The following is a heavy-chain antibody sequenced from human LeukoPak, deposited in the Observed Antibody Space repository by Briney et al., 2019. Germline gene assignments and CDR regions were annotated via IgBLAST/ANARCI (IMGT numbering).Heavy chain of an antibody. CDR3: ARDNSVGDNAWWFDP. D-gene: IGHD1-26*01. J-gene: IGHJ5*02. CDR2: INPNSGGT. V-gene: IGHV1-2*02. Sequence: GASVKVSCTASGYTFTGYYMHWVRQAPGQGLEWMGWINPNSGGTNYAQKFQGRVTMTRDMSTSTDYMELSSLRSEDTAIYYCARDNSVGDNAWWFDPWGQGTLVTVSS. CDR1: GYTFTGYY.